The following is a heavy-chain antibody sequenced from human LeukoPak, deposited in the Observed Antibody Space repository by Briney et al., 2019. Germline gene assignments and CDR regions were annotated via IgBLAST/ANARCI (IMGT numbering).Heavy chain of an antibody. J-gene: IGHJ4*02. CDR3: AGQGGYTSGWLIFDY. CDR2: IYPGDSDT. V-gene: IGHV5-51*01. CDR1: GYSFTTYW. D-gene: IGHD6-19*01. Sequence: GESLKISCKGSGYSFTTYWIGWVRQMPGKGLEWMGIIYPGDSDTRYSPSFQGQVTISADKSISTAYLQWSSLKASDTAMYYCAGQGGYTSGWLIFDYWGQGTLVTVSS.